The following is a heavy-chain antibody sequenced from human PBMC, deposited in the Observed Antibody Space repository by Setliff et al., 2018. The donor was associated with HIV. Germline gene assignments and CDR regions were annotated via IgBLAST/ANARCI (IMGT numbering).Heavy chain of an antibody. CDR2: INSASGGT. J-gene: IGHJ3*02. V-gene: IGHV1-2*02. CDR1: GYTFTDYY. Sequence: ASVKVSCKASGYTFTDYYIHWVRQAPGQGLEWMGWINSASGGTDYAQNFQGRVTVTRDTSINTAYVELNSLKSDDTAVYYCARDYLHVFDIWGQGTMVTVS. CDR3: ARDYLHVFDI.